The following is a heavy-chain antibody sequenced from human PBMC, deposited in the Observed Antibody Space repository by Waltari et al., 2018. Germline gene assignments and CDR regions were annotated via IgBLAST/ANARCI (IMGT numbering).Heavy chain of an antibody. CDR1: GFTFSSYA. CDR3: GKDTCSGGSCYSNWFDP. Sequence: EVQLLESGGGLVQPGGSLRLSCAASGFTFSSYAISWVRQAPGKVLEWVSTISGSGCSTHYADSVKGRFTISRDNSKNTLYLQMNSLRAEDTAVYYCGKDTCSGGSCYSNWFDPWGQGTLVTVSS. J-gene: IGHJ5*02. CDR2: ISGSGCST. V-gene: IGHV3-23*01. D-gene: IGHD2-15*01.